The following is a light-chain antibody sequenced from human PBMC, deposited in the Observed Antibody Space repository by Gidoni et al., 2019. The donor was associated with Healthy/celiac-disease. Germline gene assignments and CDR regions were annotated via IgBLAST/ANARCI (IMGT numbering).Light chain of an antibody. V-gene: IGKV4-1*01. CDR2: WAS. CDR3: QQYYSTPSWT. J-gene: IGKJ1*01. CDR1: QSVLYSSNNKNY. Sequence: DIVMTQSLDSLAVSLCERATINCKSSQSVLYSSNNKNYLAWYQQKPGQPPKLLIYWASTRESGVPDRFSGSGSGTDFTLTISSLQAEDVAVYYCQQYYSTPSWTFGQGTKVEIK.